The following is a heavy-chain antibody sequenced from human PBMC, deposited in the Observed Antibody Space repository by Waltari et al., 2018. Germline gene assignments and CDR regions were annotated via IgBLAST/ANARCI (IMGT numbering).Heavy chain of an antibody. CDR3: TSPPTY. V-gene: IGHV3-53*01. J-gene: IGHJ4*02. CDR1: GFNVGSNY. Sequence: EVQLLESGGGLIQPGWSLRLSCAVSGFNVGSNYMSWVRQAPGKGMEWVSVVYPAGNTYYADSVKGRFTISRDSSDNTFSLQMNNLKVEDTAVYYCTSPPTYWGQGTQVTVSS. CDR2: VYPAGNT.